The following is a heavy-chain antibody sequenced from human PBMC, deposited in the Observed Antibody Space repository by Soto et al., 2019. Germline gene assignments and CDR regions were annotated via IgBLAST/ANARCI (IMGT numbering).Heavy chain of an antibody. Sequence: EVQLVESGGGLVQPGGSLRLSCAASGFTFSSYWMSWVRQAPGKGLEWVANIKQDGSEKYYVDSVKGRVTISRDNAKNSLYLQMNSLRAEDTAVYYCAREKNHAFWSGLIYYYYGMDVWGQGTTVTVSS. D-gene: IGHD3-3*01. V-gene: IGHV3-7*01. CDR1: GFTFSSYW. J-gene: IGHJ6*02. CDR2: IKQDGSEK. CDR3: AREKNHAFWSGLIYYYYGMDV.